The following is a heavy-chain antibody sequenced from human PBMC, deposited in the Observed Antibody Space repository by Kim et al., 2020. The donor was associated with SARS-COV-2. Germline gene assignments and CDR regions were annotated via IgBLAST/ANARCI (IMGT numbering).Heavy chain of an antibody. CDR3: AMSEGRASWHQFDY. Sequence: SETLSLTCTVSSDSMSSYYWSWIRQLPGKGLEWIGYIFYSGSTNYNPSLKSRVTISWDTSRNQFSLDLTSVIDADTAVYYCAMSEGRASWHQFDYWGQG. V-gene: IGHV4-59*03. CDR2: IFYSGST. CDR1: SDSMSSYY. J-gene: IGHJ4*02.